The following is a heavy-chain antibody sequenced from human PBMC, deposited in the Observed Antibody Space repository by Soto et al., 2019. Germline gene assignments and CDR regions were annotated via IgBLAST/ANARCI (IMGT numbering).Heavy chain of an antibody. CDR1: GASVSSTYW. J-gene: IGHJ4*02. CDR3: ARYNAASGTYYFDF. V-gene: IGHV4-4*02. D-gene: IGHD6-13*01. Sequence: SETLSLTCAVSGASVSSTYWWSWVRQPPGKGPEWIGEINHRGSANYNPPLKSRVTISVDISKSQFSLRLTSVTAADTAVYYCARYNAASGTYYFDFWGQGALVTVS. CDR2: INHRGSA.